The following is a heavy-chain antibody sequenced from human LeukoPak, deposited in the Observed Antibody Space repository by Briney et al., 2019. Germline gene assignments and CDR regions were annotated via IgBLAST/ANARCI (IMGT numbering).Heavy chain of an antibody. Sequence: GGSLRLSCAASGFTFSSYAMHWVRQAPGKGLEWVAVISYDGSNKYYADSVKGRFTISRDNSKNTLYLQMNSLRAEDTAVYYCARWINAAARRAYSDYWGQGTLVTVSS. J-gene: IGHJ4*02. CDR2: ISYDGSNK. CDR1: GFTFSSYA. CDR3: ARWINAAARRAYSDY. V-gene: IGHV3-30-3*01. D-gene: IGHD6-13*01.